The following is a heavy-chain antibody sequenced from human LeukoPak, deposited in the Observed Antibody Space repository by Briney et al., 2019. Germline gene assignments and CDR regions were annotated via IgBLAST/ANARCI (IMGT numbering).Heavy chain of an antibody. CDR3: AREEVVAAKAGGVDY. CDR2: SNDSGGT. Sequence: SETLSLTCAVYGGTFSGYYWSWIRQPPGKRLEWVGESNDSGGTDYNPSLKSRVTISVDTSKNQFSLKLSSVTAADTAVYYCAREEVVAAKAGGVDYWGQGTLVTVSS. V-gene: IGHV4-34*01. J-gene: IGHJ4*02. D-gene: IGHD2-15*01. CDR1: GGTFSGYY.